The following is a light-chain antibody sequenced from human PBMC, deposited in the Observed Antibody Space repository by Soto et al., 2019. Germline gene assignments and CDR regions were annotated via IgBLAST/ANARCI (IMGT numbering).Light chain of an antibody. CDR3: SSYTSSSSYV. V-gene: IGLV2-14*01. CDR2: EVG. CDR1: SRDVGGYSY. Sequence: QSARTQPASVSGSPGQSITSSCTGTSRDVGGYSYVSWYQQHPGKAPKLILSEVGNRPSGISNRFSASKSGDTASLTISGLQADDEAEYYCSSYTSSSSYVFGTATKVTVL. J-gene: IGLJ1*01.